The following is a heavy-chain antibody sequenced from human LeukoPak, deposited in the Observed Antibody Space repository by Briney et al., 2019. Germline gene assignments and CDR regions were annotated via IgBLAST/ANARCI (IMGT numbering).Heavy chain of an antibody. V-gene: IGHV3-73*01. CDR3: TTPKAFYDILTGYYDNNDAFDI. CDR2: IRSKINSYAT. J-gene: IGHJ3*02. Sequence: GGSLRLSCAASGFTFSGSTMHWVRQASGKGLELVGRIRSKINSYATAYAASVKGRFTISRDDSKSTAYLQMNSLKTEDTAVYYCTTPKAFYDILTGYYDNNDAFDIWGQGTMVTVSS. CDR1: GFTFSGST. D-gene: IGHD3-9*01.